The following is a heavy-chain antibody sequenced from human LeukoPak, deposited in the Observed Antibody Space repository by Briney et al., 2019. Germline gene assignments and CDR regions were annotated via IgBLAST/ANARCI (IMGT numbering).Heavy chain of an antibody. CDR3: TTDAIVVVPAAIEYLFDY. J-gene: IGHJ4*02. V-gene: IGHV3-15*01. D-gene: IGHD2-2*01. CDR2: IKSKTDGGTT. Sequence: GGSLRLSCAASGFTFSSYSMNWVRQAPGKGLEWVGRIKSKTDGGTTDYAAPVKGRFTNSRDDSKNTLYLQMNSLKTEDTAVYYCTTDAIVVVPAAIEYLFDYWGQGTLVTVSS. CDR1: GFTFSSYS.